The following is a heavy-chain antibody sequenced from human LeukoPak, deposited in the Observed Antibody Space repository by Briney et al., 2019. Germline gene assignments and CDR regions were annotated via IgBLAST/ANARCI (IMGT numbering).Heavy chain of an antibody. CDR3: AKYRIITRSPFDY. CDR1: GFTFSTCA. J-gene: IGHJ4*02. Sequence: GGSLRLSCAASGFTFSTCAMKWVRQAPGKGLEWVSTIAPNGATYYADSVKGRFTVSRDNSKNTLFLQMNSLRAEDTAVYYCAKYRIITRSPFDYWGQGTLVTVSS. CDR2: IAPNGAT. V-gene: IGHV3-23*01. D-gene: IGHD3-10*01.